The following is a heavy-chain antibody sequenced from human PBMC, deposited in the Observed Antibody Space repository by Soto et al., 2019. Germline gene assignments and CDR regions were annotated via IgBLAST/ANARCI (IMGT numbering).Heavy chain of an antibody. D-gene: IGHD3-10*01. CDR1: GFLLSTSGVG. V-gene: IGHV2-5*01. CDR2: IYWNDDK. J-gene: IGHJ4*02. CDR3: AHQPRGEGSFDY. Sequence: QITLKESGPTLVKPTQTLTLTCTFSGFLLSTSGVGVGWIRQPPGKALEWLALIYWNDDKRYSPSLKSRLTITKDTSKNQVVLTMTNMDPVDTATYYCAHQPRGEGSFDYWGQGTLVTVSS.